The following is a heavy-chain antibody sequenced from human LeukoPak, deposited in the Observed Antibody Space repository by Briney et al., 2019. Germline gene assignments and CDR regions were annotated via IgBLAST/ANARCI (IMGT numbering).Heavy chain of an antibody. J-gene: IGHJ4*02. CDR1: GFTVSSNY. CDR2: IYSGGRS. Sequence: GGSLRLSCAASGFTVSSNYMSWVRQAPGQGLMWVSVIYSGGRSNYAESVKGRFTISRDNSKNTLFLQLNNLRVEDTAVYYCARVGYSSGRYRNWGQGTLVTASS. V-gene: IGHV3-66*01. CDR3: ARVGYSSGRYRN. D-gene: IGHD6-19*01.